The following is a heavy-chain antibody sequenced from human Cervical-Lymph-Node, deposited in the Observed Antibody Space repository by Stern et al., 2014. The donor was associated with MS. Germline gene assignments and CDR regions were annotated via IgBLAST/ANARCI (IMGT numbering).Heavy chain of an antibody. Sequence: EVQLVQSGAEVKKPGESLKISCKGSGYRFTSYWIGWVRQMPGKGLEWMGIIYPGDSDTRYSPSFEGQGTISADKAILNAYLQWSSLKASDTAIYYCASHRGISVHSFDYWGQGTQVTVSS. CDR1: GYRFTSYW. J-gene: IGHJ4*02. CDR3: ASHRGISVHSFDY. CDR2: IYPGDSDT. V-gene: IGHV5-51*01. D-gene: IGHD1-14*01.